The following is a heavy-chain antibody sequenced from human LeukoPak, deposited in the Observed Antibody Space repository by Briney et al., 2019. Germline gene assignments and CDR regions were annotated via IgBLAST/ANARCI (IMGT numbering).Heavy chain of an antibody. CDR1: GFTFSSYA. CDR3: AKISEFWETCGGDCHADY. Sequence: GGSLRLSCAASGFTFSSYAMSWVRQAPGKGLGWVSAISGSGGSTYYADSVKGRFTISRDNSKNTLYLQMNSLRAEDTAVYYCAKISEFWETCGGDCHADYWGQGTLVTVSS. V-gene: IGHV3-23*01. D-gene: IGHD2-21*01. CDR2: ISGSGGST. J-gene: IGHJ4*02.